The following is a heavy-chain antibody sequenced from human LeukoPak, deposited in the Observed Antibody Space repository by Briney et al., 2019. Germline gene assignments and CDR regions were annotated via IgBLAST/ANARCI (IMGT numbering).Heavy chain of an antibody. J-gene: IGHJ4*02. D-gene: IGHD1-26*01. Sequence: GGSLRLSCAASGFTFSSYWMSWVRQAPGKGLEWVANIRQDGGLKHYVDSVKGRFTISRGIAENSLYLQMNSLRAEDTAVYYCAREIVGAIKSYFDYWGQGTLVTASS. CDR2: IRQDGGLK. CDR1: GFTFSSYW. CDR3: AREIVGAIKSYFDY. V-gene: IGHV3-7*01.